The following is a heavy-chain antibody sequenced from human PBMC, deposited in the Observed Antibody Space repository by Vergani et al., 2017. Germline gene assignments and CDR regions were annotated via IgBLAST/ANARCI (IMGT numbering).Heavy chain of an antibody. V-gene: IGHV4-34*01. D-gene: IGHD6-6*01. CDR1: GGSFSGYY. Sequence: QVQLQQWGAGLLKPSETLSLTCAVYGGSFSGYYWSWIRQPPGKGLEWIGEINHSGITNYNPSLKSRVTISVDTSKNQFSLKLSSVTAADTAVYYCASQPHRIAARAPYYYYMDVWGK. J-gene: IGHJ6*03. CDR2: INHSGIT. CDR3: ASQPHRIAARAPYYYYMDV.